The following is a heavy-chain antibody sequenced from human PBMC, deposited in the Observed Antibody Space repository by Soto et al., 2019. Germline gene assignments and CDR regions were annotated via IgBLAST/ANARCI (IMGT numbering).Heavy chain of an antibody. CDR2: MYYSGST. J-gene: IGHJ6*02. Sequence: SETLSLTCTVSGCSISSSNYFWGWIRQPPGKGLEWIGSMYYSGSTDYNPSLRGRVSISLDTSKNQFSLRLSSVTAADTADYYCARGHFGLDAWGQGTTVTVSS. CDR1: GCSISSSNYF. CDR3: ARGHFGLDA. V-gene: IGHV4-39*07.